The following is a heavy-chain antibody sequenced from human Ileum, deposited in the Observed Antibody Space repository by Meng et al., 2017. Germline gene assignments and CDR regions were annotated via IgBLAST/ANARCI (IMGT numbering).Heavy chain of an antibody. V-gene: IGHV1-46*01. Sequence: QGQLVPLGAEVKKPGASVKVSCQASGYIFTAYYIHWIRQAPGQGLEWMGMISCSGGSTSYPHTFQGRVTMTSDTSTSTVYLELTSLRSDDTAVYFCARAGSSTSPPRDYWGQGTLVTVSS. CDR2: ISCSGGST. D-gene: IGHD3-10*01. CDR3: ARAGSSTSPPRDY. CDR1: GYIFTAYY. J-gene: IGHJ4*02.